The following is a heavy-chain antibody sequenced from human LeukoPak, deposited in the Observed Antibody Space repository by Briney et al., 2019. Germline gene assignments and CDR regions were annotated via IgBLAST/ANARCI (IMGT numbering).Heavy chain of an antibody. J-gene: IGHJ4*02. D-gene: IGHD5-18*01. CDR1: GYTFTGYY. Sequence: ASVKVSCKASGYTFTGYYMHWVRQAPGQGLEWMGWINPNSGGTNYAQKFQGRVTMTRDTSISTSYMELSRLRSDDTAVYYCTKDPVAMVTTSDYWGQGTLVTVSS. V-gene: IGHV1-2*02. CDR2: INPNSGGT. CDR3: TKDPVAMVTTSDY.